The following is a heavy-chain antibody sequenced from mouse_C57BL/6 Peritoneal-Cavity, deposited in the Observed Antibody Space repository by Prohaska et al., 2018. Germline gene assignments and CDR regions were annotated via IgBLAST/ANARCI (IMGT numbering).Heavy chain of an antibody. CDR3: ARVHGSAWFAY. J-gene: IGHJ3*01. CDR2: ISSGSSTI. V-gene: IGHV5-17*01. D-gene: IGHD2-2*01. Sequence: EVQLVESGGGLVKPGGSLKLSCAASGFTFSDYGMHWVRQAPEKGLEWVAYISSGSSTIYYADTVKGRFTISRDNAKNTLYLQMTSLGSEDTAMYYCARVHGSAWFAYWGQGTLVTVSA. CDR1: GFTFSDYG.